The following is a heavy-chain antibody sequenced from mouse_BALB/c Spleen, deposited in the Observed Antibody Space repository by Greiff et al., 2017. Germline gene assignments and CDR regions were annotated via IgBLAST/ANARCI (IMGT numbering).Heavy chain of an antibody. J-gene: IGHJ4*01. V-gene: IGHV1S81*02. Sequence: QVQLQQSGAELVKPGASVKLSCKASGYTFTSYYMYWVKQRPGQGLEWIGEINPSNGGTNFNEKFKSKATLTVDKTTSTAYIKLSSLTSEDSAFYYSTRRDLIGYAMDYWGQGTSVTVSA. CDR3: TRRDLIGYAMDY. CDR1: GYTFTSYY. CDR2: INPSNGGT.